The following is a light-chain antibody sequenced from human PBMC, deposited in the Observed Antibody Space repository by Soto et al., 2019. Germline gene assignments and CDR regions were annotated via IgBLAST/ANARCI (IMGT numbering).Light chain of an antibody. CDR2: EGT. V-gene: IGLV2-23*03. CDR3: CAYAGSATFVV. Sequence: QSALTQPASVSGSPGQSITISYTGTSSDIGSYNLVSWYQHLPGKAPKLIIYEGTKRSSGVSNLFSGSKSGNTASLTISGLQAEDAADYYCCAYAGSATFVVFGGGTKLTVL. J-gene: IGLJ3*02. CDR1: SSDIGSYNL.